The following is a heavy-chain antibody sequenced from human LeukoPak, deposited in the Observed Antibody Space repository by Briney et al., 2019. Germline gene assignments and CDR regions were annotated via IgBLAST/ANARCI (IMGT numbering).Heavy chain of an antibody. J-gene: IGHJ3*01. Sequence: GGSLRLSCAASGFIFSDYILDWVRPAPGKGLEWIGRIRRKRNGYTTEFAASVKGRFTISRDDSEKSMYLHMNNVKTEDTAVYYRSREGAQGDQRAFDVWGQGTMVTVSS. CDR3: SREGAQGDQRAFDV. CDR1: GFIFSDYI. V-gene: IGHV3-72*01. CDR2: IRRKRNGYTT. D-gene: IGHD2-21*01.